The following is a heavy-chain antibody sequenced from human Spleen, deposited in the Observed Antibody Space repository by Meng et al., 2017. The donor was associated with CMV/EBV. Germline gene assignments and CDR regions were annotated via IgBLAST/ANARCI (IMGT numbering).Heavy chain of an antibody. V-gene: IGHV4-59*12. Sequence: SETLSLTCTVSGGSISSYYWSWIRQPPGKRLEWIGYIYYSGSTNYNPSLKSRVTISLDTSKNQFSLNLTSVTAADTAVYYCARYGVYYYDSSGYSGFDSWGPGTLVTVSS. J-gene: IGHJ4*02. D-gene: IGHD3-22*01. CDR3: ARYGVYYYDSSGYSGFDS. CDR1: GGSISSYY. CDR2: IYYSGST.